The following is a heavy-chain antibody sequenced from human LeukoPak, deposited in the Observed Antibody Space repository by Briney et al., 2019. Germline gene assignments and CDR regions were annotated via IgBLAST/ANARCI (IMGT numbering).Heavy chain of an antibody. CDR2: FIPILNIP. Sequence: GASVKVSCKASGGSFSNYALNWVRQAPGQGLEWMGRFIPILNIPNYAQKLQGRVSITADKSTGTTYMELRSLRFEDTAVYYCTKDEGRTFLWFDPRGRGTLVTVSS. CDR3: TKDEGRTFLWFDP. D-gene: IGHD3-16*01. J-gene: IGHJ5*02. V-gene: IGHV1-69*04. CDR1: GGSFSNYA.